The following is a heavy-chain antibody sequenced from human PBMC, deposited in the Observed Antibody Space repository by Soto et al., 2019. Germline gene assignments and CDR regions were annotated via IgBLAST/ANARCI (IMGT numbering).Heavy chain of an antibody. CDR3: ARDRPYYDILTGPSGFDP. CDR1: GGSISSGDYY. J-gene: IGHJ5*02. V-gene: IGHV4-30-4*01. D-gene: IGHD3-9*01. Sequence: SETLSLTCTVSGGSISSGDYYWSWIRQPPGKGLGWIGYIYYSGSTYYNPSLKSRVTISVDTSKNQFSLKLSSVTAADTAVYYCARDRPYYDILTGPSGFDPWGQGTLVTVPQ. CDR2: IYYSGST.